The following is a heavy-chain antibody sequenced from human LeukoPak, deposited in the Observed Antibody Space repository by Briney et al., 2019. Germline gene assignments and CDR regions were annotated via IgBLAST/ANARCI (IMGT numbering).Heavy chain of an antibody. J-gene: IGHJ4*02. D-gene: IGHD3-10*01. CDR1: GYTFTSYY. V-gene: IGHV1-46*01. Sequence: ASVKVSCKASGYTFTSYYMHWVRQAPGQGLEWMGIINPSGGSTSYAQKFQGRVTMTRDTSTSTVYMELSSLRSEDTAVYYCARDWVPRITMVRGLGYFDYWGQGTLVTVSS. CDR3: ARDWVPRITMVRGLGYFDY. CDR2: INPSGGST.